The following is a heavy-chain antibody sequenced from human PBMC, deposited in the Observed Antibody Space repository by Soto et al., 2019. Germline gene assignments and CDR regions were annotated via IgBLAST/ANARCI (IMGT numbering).Heavy chain of an antibody. CDR2: IMKDGGVK. CDR1: GFTFSAYW. CDR3: ARDTDYYRADY. D-gene: IGHD2-21*02. Sequence: EVQLVESGGNLVQPGGSLRLSCAASGFTFSAYWMGWVRQAPGKGLEWVASIMKDGGVKKYVDSVKGRFTNSRDNAENSLFLQMNSLRADDTAVYFCARDTDYYRADYWGQGTLVTVSS. V-gene: IGHV3-7*01. J-gene: IGHJ4*02.